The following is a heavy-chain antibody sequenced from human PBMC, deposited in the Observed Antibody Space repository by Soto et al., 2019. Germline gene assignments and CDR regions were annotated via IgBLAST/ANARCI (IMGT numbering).Heavy chain of an antibody. V-gene: IGHV3-23*01. CDR1: GFSFGDSP. D-gene: IGHD3-16*02. CDR2: ITEAGGGI. CDR3: SKDLPVGCLRYWWPPCN. Sequence: GGSLRLSCVASGFSFGDSPMSWVRQAPGRGLEWVSAITEAGGGIYYAPSVKGRFAVSRDNSKNTLFLEMNRLRVDDTAIYYLSKDLPVGCLRYWWPPCNRGQGSLVPVTS. J-gene: IGHJ4*01.